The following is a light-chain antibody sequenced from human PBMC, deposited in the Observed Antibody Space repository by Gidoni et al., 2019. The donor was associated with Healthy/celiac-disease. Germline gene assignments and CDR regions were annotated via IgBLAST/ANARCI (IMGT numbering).Light chain of an antibody. CDR1: QSVGSY. Sequence: EIVLKQSTATLSLSTGERATLSCRASQSVGSYLDWYQQKPGQAPRLLIYDASNRATGIPARFSGSGAGTDFTRTISSLEPEDFAVYYCQQRSNWWTFGQGTKVEIQ. V-gene: IGKV3-11*01. J-gene: IGKJ1*01. CDR3: QQRSNWWT. CDR2: DAS.